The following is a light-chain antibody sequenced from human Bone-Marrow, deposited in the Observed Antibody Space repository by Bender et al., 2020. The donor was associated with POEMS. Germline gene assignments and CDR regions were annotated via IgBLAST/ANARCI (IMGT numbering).Light chain of an antibody. V-gene: IGLV2-23*02. CDR1: SNDFENFNL. CDR3: CSYAGFSTPYV. Sequence: QSVLTQPASVSGSPGQSITISCTGTSNDFENFNLVSWYQQHPGEAPKLVIYEVSKRPSGVSNRFSGSNSGNTASLTISGLQADDEADYYCCSYAGFSTPYVFGSVTKVTVL. CDR2: EVS. J-gene: IGLJ1*01.